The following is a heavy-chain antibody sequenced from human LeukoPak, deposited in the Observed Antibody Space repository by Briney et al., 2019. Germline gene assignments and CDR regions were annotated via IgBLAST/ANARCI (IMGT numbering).Heavy chain of an antibody. J-gene: IGHJ4*02. Sequence: PSETLSLTCTVSGGSISSGGYYWSWIRRHPGKGLEWIGYIYYSGSTYYNPSLKSRVTISVDTSKNQFSLKLSSVTAADTAVYYCARYYSQRHSSSWYGNYFDYWGQGTLVTVSS. D-gene: IGHD6-13*01. CDR2: IYYSGST. CDR3: ARYYSQRHSSSWYGNYFDY. V-gene: IGHV4-31*03. CDR1: GGSISSGGYY.